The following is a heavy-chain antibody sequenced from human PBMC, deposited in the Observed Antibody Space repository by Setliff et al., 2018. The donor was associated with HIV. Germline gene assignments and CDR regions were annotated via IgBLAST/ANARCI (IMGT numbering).Heavy chain of an antibody. CDR2: VYYNGIT. CDR3: AKMVRGSLSARRMYYFDS. D-gene: IGHD3-10*01. CDR1: SDFVSGDDFY. Sequence: TLSLPCTVSSDFVSGDDFYWSWIRQAPGRGLEWIGYVYYNGITHYNPPLKSRLTISIDTSGRRFSLNLTSVTALDTAVYFCAKMVRGSLSARRMYYFDSWGQGTMVTVPQ. V-gene: IGHV4-30-4*01. J-gene: IGHJ4*02.